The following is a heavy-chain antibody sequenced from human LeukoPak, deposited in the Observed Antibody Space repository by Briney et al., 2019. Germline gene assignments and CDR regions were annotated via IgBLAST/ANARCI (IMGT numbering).Heavy chain of an antibody. D-gene: IGHD2-21*02. J-gene: IGHJ4*02. CDR3: AKWGPHCVGDYCPALDS. V-gene: IGHV3-7*01. Sequence: GGSLRLSCVASRFTFSNYWMSWVRQAPGKGLEWVANINQDGSKKRYADSVKGRFTISRDNAKGSLYLQLNSLRAQDTAVYYCAKWGPHCVGDYCPALDSWGPGTLVTVSS. CDR1: RFTFSNYW. CDR2: INQDGSKK.